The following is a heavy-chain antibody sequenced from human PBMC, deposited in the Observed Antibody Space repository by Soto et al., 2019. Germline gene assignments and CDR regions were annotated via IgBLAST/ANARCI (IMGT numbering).Heavy chain of an antibody. D-gene: IGHD2-2*01. Sequence: PSQTLSLTCAISGDSVSSNSAAWYWIRQSPSRGLEWLGRTYYRSKWYNDYAVSVKSRITINPDTSKNQFSLQLNSVTPEDTAVYYCARESCSSTSCYVRRYYHYYYYGMDVWGQGTTVTVSS. V-gene: IGHV6-1*01. CDR1: GDSVSSNSAA. CDR2: TYYRSKWYN. CDR3: ARESCSSTSCYVRRYYHYYYYGMDV. J-gene: IGHJ6*02.